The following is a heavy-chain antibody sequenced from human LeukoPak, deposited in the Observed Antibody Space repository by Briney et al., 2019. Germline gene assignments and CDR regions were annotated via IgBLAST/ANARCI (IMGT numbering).Heavy chain of an antibody. Sequence: ASVKASCKASGYTFTSYGISWVRQAPGQGLEWMGWISAYNGNTNYAQKLQGRVTMTTDTSTSTACMELRSLRSDDTAVYYCARGRYSYGWFDPWGQGTLVTVSS. V-gene: IGHV1-18*01. CDR1: GYTFTSYG. D-gene: IGHD5-18*01. CDR3: ARGRYSYGWFDP. J-gene: IGHJ5*02. CDR2: ISAYNGNT.